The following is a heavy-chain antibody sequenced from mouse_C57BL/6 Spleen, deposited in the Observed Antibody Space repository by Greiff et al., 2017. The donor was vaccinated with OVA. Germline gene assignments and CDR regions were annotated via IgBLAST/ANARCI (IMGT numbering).Heavy chain of an antibody. D-gene: IGHD2-1*01. CDR2: ISSGGDYI. CDR1: GFTFSSYA. Sequence: EVQGVESGEGLVKPGGSLKLSCAASGFTFSSYAMSWVRQTPEKRLAWVAYISSGGDYIYYADPVKGRFTISRDNARNTLYLQMSSLKSEDTAMYYCTRVYYTDYYAMDYWGQGTSVTVSS. J-gene: IGHJ4*01. V-gene: IGHV5-9-1*02. CDR3: TRVYYTDYYAMDY.